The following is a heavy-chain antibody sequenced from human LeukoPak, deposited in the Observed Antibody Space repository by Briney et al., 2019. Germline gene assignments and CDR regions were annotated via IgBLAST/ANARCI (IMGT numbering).Heavy chain of an antibody. D-gene: IGHD3-22*01. CDR2: ISYDGSNK. CDR1: GSTFSSYA. V-gene: IGHV3-30*04. J-gene: IGHJ4*02. CDR3: ARATCYYDSSALGY. Sequence: GGSLRLSCAASGSTFSSYAMHWVRQAPGKGLEWVAVISYDGSNKYYADSVKGRFTISRDNSKNTLYLQMNSLRAEDTAVYYCARATCYYDSSALGYWGQGTLVTVFS.